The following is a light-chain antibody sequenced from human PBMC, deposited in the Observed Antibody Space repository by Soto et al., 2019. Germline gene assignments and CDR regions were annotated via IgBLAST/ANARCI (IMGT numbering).Light chain of an antibody. Sequence: DIPVTQSPSSLSASVGDRITITCRASQSISSYLNWYQHKLGKAPKLLISGASTLQSGVPSRFSGRGSGTDFTLTISSLQPEDFATYYCQQNYNTPTWTFGQGTKVEVK. CDR2: GAS. J-gene: IGKJ1*01. CDR3: QQNYNTPTWT. V-gene: IGKV1-39*01. CDR1: QSISSY.